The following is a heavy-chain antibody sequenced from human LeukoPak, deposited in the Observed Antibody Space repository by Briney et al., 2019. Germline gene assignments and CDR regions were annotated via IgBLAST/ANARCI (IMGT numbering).Heavy chain of an antibody. CDR2: IKQDGSEK. CDR1: GFTFSSYW. D-gene: IGHD2-2*01. J-gene: IGHJ3*02. V-gene: IGHV3-7*01. Sequence: GGSLRLSCAASGFTFSSYWMSWVRQAPGKGLEWVANIKQDGSEKYYVDSVKGRFTISRDNAKNSLYLQMNSLSAEDTAVYYCARVGYCSSTSCYAPSGVAFDIWGQGTMVTVSS. CDR3: ARVGYCSSTSCYAPSGVAFDI.